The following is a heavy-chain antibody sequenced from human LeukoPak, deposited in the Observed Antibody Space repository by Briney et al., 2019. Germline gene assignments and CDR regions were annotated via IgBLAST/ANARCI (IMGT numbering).Heavy chain of an antibody. D-gene: IGHD1-14*01. CDR2: INPNSGRT. Sequence: ASVKVSCKTSGYSFIDYYMHWVRQAPGQGLEWMGWINPNSGRTSTAQKFQGRITMTRDTSITTVYMEVTWLTSDDTAIYYCARADRIVGSPYLIGPWGQGTLVTVSS. CDR1: GYSFIDYY. J-gene: IGHJ5*02. CDR3: ARADRIVGSPYLIGP. V-gene: IGHV1-2*02.